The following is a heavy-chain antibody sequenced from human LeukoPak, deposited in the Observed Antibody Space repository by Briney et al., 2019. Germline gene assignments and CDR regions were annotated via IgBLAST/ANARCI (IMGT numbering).Heavy chain of an antibody. D-gene: IGHD2-2*01. CDR2: IYYSGST. CDR1: GGSISSYY. CDR3: ARDYDIVVVTAAIRGVAFDI. V-gene: IGHV4-59*12. Sequence: PSETLSLTCTVSGGSISSYYWSWIRQPPGKGREGGGYIYYSGSTYYNPSLKSRGTISVEKSKNKYSLTLSSVTAADTDVYYCARDYDIVVVTAAIRGVAFDIWGQGTMVTVSS. J-gene: IGHJ3*02.